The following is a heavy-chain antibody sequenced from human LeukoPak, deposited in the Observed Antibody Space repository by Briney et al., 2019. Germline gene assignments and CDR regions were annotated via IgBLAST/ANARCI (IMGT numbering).Heavy chain of an antibody. Sequence: SETLSLTCTVSGGSVSSGSYYWSWIRQPPGKGLEWIGYIYYSGSTNYNPSLKSRVTISVDTSKNQFSLKLSSVTAADTAVYYCARDSPPGDAFDIWDQGTMVTVSS. CDR2: IYYSGST. J-gene: IGHJ3*02. V-gene: IGHV4-61*01. CDR3: ARDSPPGDAFDI. CDR1: GGSVSSGSYY.